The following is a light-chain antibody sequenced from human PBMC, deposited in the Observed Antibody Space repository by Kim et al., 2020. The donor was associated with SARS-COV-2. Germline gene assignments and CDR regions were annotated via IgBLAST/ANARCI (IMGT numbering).Light chain of an antibody. CDR2: EDH. CDR1: AGNIGTYY. J-gene: IGLJ3*02. CDR3: QSHDVSSWV. Sequence: GKPGTISCPRRAGNIGTYYVQWFQQRPGSAPTTVISEDHLRPSGVPDRFSASIDSSSNSASLTISDLKPEDEADYYCQSHDVSSWVFGGGTQLTVL. V-gene: IGLV6-57*03.